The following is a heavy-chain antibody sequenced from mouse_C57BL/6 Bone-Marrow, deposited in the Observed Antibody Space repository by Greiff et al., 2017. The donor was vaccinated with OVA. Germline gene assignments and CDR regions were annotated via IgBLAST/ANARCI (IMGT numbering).Heavy chain of an antibody. Sequence: QVQLQQPGAELVKPGASVKLSCKASGYTFTSYWMQWVKQRPGQGLEWIGEIDPSDSYTNYNQKFKGKATLTVDKSSSTAYMQLSSLTSADSAVLCGARGDYSSSPRFFADWGKGTLVTVSA. CDR1: GYTFTSYW. V-gene: IGHV1-50*01. CDR2: IDPSDSYT. CDR3: ARGDYSSSPRFFAD. J-gene: IGHJ3*01. D-gene: IGHD1-1*01.